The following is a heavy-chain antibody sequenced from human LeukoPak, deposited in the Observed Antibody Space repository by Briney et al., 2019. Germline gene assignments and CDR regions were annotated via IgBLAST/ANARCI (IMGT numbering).Heavy chain of an antibody. V-gene: IGHV3-7*01. J-gene: IGHJ6*03. D-gene: IGHD6-13*01. CDR2: IKQDGSEK. CDR1: GFTFGSYW. Sequence: GGSLRLSCAAAGFTFGSYWMSWVRQAPGKGREWVANIKQDGSEKYYVDSVKGRFTIPRDNAKNSLYLQMNSLRAEDTAVYYCARMTAAGNYVDYMDVWGKGTTVTVSS. CDR3: ARMTAAGNYVDYMDV.